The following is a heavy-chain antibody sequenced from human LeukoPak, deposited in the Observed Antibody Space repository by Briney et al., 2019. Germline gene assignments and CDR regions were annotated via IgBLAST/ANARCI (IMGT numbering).Heavy chain of an antibody. J-gene: IGHJ4*02. CDR1: GYTFTSYY. D-gene: IGHD6-19*01. CDR2: INPSGGST. Sequence: ASVKVSCKASGYTFTSYYVHWVRQAPGQGLEWVGIINPSGGSTSYAQKFQGRVTMTRDTSTSTVYMELSSLRSEDTAVCYCARAIAVAFFDYWGQGTLVTVSS. V-gene: IGHV1-46*01. CDR3: ARAIAVAFFDY.